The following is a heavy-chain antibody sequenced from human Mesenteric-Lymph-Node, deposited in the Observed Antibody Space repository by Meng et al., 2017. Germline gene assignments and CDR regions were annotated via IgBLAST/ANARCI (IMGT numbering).Heavy chain of an antibody. CDR2: IRSKAYGGTT. J-gene: IGHJ4*02. V-gene: IGHV3-49*04. CDR1: GFTFGDYA. Sequence: GESLKISCTASGFTFGDYAMSWVRQAPGKGLEWVGFIRSKAYGGTTEYAASVKGRFTISRDDSKSIAYLQINSLRADDTAVYYCARQSSGWSDYWGQGTLVTVSS. CDR3: ARQSSGWSDY. D-gene: IGHD6-19*01.